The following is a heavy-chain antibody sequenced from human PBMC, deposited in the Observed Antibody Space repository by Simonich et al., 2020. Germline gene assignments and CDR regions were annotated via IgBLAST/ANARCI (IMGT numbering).Heavy chain of an antibody. CDR3: ARDYSNYDAFDI. CDR2: INGEGSRQ. V-gene: IGHV3-74*01. D-gene: IGHD4-4*01. J-gene: IGHJ3*02. CDR1: GFIFSMSW. Sequence: EVQLVESGGGFVQPVWSRRLSCTASGFIFSMSWMHWGRPAPGQGLGGVSLINGEGSRQSYADSVKGRFTISRDNAKNTLYLQMNSLRAEDTAVYYCARDYSNYDAFDIWGQGTMVTVSS.